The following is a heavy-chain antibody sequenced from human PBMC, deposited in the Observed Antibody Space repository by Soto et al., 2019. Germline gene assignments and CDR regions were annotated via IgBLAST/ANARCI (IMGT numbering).Heavy chain of an antibody. CDR2: IKQDGSQK. Sequence: PGGSLRLSCAASGFTFSSFWMNWVRQAPGKGLEWVANIKQDGSQKYYVDSMKGRFTISRDNAKNSLYLQMNSLRAEDTAVYYCARNMGSDPYYFDYWGQGALITVS. J-gene: IGHJ4*02. V-gene: IGHV3-7*01. D-gene: IGHD1-26*01. CDR1: GFTFSSFW. CDR3: ARNMGSDPYYFDY.